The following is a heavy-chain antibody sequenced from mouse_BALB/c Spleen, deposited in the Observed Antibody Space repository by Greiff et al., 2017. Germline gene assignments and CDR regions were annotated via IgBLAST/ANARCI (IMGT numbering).Heavy chain of an antibody. J-gene: IGHJ2*01. D-gene: IGHD2-1*01. V-gene: IGHV5-6-4*01. Sequence: EVKLVESGGGLVKPGGSLKLSCAASGFTFSSYTMSWVRQTPEKRLEWVATISSGGSYTYYPDSVKGRFTISRDNAKNTLYLQMSSLKSEDTAMYYCTREFYYGNSLDYWGQGTTRTVSS. CDR3: TREFYYGNSLDY. CDR1: GFTFSSYT. CDR2: ISSGGSYT.